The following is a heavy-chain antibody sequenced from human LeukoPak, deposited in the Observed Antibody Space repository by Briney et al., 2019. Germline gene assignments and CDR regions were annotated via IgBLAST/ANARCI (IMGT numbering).Heavy chain of an antibody. CDR2: ISGSGGST. CDR3: AKVDYYYDSSGYYGCFDY. V-gene: IGHV3-23*01. D-gene: IGHD3-22*01. CDR1: GFTFSSYG. J-gene: IGHJ4*02. Sequence: GGSLRLSCAASGFTFSSYGMSWVRQAPGKGLEWVSAISGSGGSTYYADSVKGRFTISRDNSKNTLYLQMNSLRAEDTAVYYCAKVDYYYDSSGYYGCFDYWGQGTLVTVSS.